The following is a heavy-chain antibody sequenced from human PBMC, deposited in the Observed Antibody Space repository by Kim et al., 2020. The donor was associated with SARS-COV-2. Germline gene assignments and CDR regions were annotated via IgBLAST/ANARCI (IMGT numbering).Heavy chain of an antibody. Sequence: GGSLRLSCAASGFTFSSYSMNWVRQAPGKGLEWVSSISSSSSYIYYADSVKGRFTISRDNAKNSLYLQMNSLRAEDTAVYYCARDKDPKVEDFWSGYGGSYYYYGMDVWGQGTTVTVSS. CDR2: ISSSSSYI. J-gene: IGHJ6*02. D-gene: IGHD3-3*01. CDR1: GFTFSSYS. V-gene: IGHV3-21*01. CDR3: ARDKDPKVEDFWSGYGGSYYYYGMDV.